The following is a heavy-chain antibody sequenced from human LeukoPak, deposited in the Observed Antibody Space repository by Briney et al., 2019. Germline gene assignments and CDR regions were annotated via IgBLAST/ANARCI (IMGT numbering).Heavy chain of an antibody. V-gene: IGHV3-9*01. CDR1: GFTFDDYA. J-gene: IGHJ4*02. Sequence: PGGSLRLSCAASGFTFDDYAMHRVRQAPGKDLEWVSGISWNSGSIGYADSVKGRFTISRDNAKNSLYLQMNSLRAEDTAFYYCAKDLLSGTYSQGGFDYWGQGTLVTVSS. CDR2: ISWNSGSI. D-gene: IGHD1-26*01. CDR3: AKDLLSGTYSQGGFDY.